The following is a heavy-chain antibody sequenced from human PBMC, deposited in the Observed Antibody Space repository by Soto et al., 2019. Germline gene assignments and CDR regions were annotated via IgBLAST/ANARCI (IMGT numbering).Heavy chain of an antibody. CDR1: GFTFRRHA. CDR3: ARSRNGGVADSFDY. D-gene: IGHD3-10*01. V-gene: IGHV3-30-3*01. J-gene: IGHJ4*02. Sequence: QVQLVASGGGVVQQGRSLTLSCEASGFTFRRHAIHWFRQAPGKGLEWVAVISRDGSNEYYEDSVKGRFTISRDNSKNPLFMQLNSLRLEDTAGYYCARSRNGGVADSFDYWGQGTLVTVSS. CDR2: ISRDGSNE.